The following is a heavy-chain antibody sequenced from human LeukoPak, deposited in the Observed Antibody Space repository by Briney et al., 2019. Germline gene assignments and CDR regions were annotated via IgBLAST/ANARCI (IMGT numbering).Heavy chain of an antibody. J-gene: IGHJ4*02. CDR1: GYTFTSYG. CDR3: ARAVLTYYYDSSGYYFDF. V-gene: IGHV1-18*01. Sequence: EASVKVSCTASGYTFTSYGISWVRQAPGQGLEWMGWISAYNANTIYAQKLQGRVTMTTDTSTSTAYMELRSLRSDDTAVYYCARAVLTYYYDSSGYYFDFWGQGTLVTVSS. CDR2: ISAYNANT. D-gene: IGHD3-22*01.